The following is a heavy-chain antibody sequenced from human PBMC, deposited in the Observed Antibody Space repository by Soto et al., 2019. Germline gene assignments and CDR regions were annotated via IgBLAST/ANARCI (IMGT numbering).Heavy chain of an antibody. CDR1: GFTFSSYA. V-gene: IGHV3-23*01. Sequence: GGSLRLSCAASGFTFSSYAMSWFRQAPGKGLEWVSAISGSGGSTYYADSVKGRFTISRDNSKNTLYLQMNSLRAEDTAVYYCAKVAIHCSGGSCHFDYWGQGTLVTVSS. J-gene: IGHJ4*02. CDR3: AKVAIHCSGGSCHFDY. CDR2: ISGSGGST. D-gene: IGHD2-15*01.